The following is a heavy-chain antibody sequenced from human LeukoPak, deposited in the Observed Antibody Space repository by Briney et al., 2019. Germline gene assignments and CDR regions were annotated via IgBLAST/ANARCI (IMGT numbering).Heavy chain of an antibody. D-gene: IGHD3-3*01. CDR1: GCTFSSYA. CDR3: ARDASITIFGVVTHYGMDV. V-gene: IGHV3-30-3*01. Sequence: GGSLRLSCAASGCTFSSYAMHWVRQAPGKGLEWVAVITYDGSNKYYAESVKGRFTISRDNSKNTLYLQMNSLRAEDTAVYYCARDASITIFGVVTHYGMDVWGQGTTVTVSS. CDR2: ITYDGSNK. J-gene: IGHJ6*02.